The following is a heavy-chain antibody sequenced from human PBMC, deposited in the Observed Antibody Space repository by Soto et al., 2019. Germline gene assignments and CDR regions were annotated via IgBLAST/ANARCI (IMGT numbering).Heavy chain of an antibody. J-gene: IGHJ4*02. V-gene: IGHV3-7*04. D-gene: IGHD3-22*01. CDR2: IKQDGSEK. CDR3: ARATYYDCSGYDYGPGGLTHFDY. CDR1: GFTFSSYW. Sequence: GGSLRLSCAASGFTFSSYWMSWVRQAPGKGLEWVANIKQDGSEKYYVDSVKGRFTISRDNAKNSLYLQMNSLRAEDTAVYYFARATYYDCSGYDYGPGGLTHFDYWGQGPLVTVSS.